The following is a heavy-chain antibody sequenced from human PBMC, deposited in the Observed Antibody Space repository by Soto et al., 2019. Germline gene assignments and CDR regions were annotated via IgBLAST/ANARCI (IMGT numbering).Heavy chain of an antibody. V-gene: IGHV3-23*01. CDR2: ISGGGGTT. CDR3: AKDEVALLWFGGGDV. CDR1: GFTFSSYA. Sequence: EVQLLESGGGLGQPGGSLRLSCAASGFTFSSYAMSWVRQAPGKGLEWVSTISGGGGTTYHADSVKGRFTISRDNSKNTLYLQMNSLRAEDTDVYYCAKDEVALLWFGGGDVWGQGTTVTVSS. J-gene: IGHJ6*02. D-gene: IGHD3-10*01.